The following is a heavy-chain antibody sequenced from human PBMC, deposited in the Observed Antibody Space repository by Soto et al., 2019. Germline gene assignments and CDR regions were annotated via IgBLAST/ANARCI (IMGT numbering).Heavy chain of an antibody. J-gene: IGHJ6*02. V-gene: IGHV1-3*01. CDR1: GYTFTSYA. Sequence: ASVKVSCKASGYTFTSYAMHWVRQAPGQRLEWMGWINAGNGNTKYSQKFQGRVTITRDTSASTAYMELSSLRSEDTAVYYSARDVTWYIGMDVWGQGTTVTVSS. CDR3: ARDVTWYIGMDV. D-gene: IGHD6-13*01. CDR2: INAGNGNT.